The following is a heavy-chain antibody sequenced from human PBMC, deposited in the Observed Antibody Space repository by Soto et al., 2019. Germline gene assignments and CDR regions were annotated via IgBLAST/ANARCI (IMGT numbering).Heavy chain of an antibody. CDR2: IYYSGST. CDR1: GGSISSYY. Sequence: PSWTLSLTCTVSGGSISSYYWSWIRQPPGKGLEWIGYIYYSGSTNYNPSLKSRVTISVDTSKNQFSLKLSSVTAADTAVYYCARGGRRAAVGFGYWGPGTLVTVSS. D-gene: IGHD6-13*01. J-gene: IGHJ4*02. CDR3: ARGGRRAAVGFGY. V-gene: IGHV4-59*01.